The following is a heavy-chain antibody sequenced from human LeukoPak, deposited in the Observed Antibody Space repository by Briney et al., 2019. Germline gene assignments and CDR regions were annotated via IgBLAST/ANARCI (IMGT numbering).Heavy chain of an antibody. J-gene: IGHJ6*03. D-gene: IGHD2-2*01. V-gene: IGHV4-61*02. Sequence: SETLSLTCTVSGGSISSGSYYWSWIRQPAGTGLEWIGRIYTSGSTNYNPSLKSRVTISVDTSKNQFSLKLSSVTAADTAVYYCASGVGCSSTSCFNGQYYYYYMDVWGKGTTVTVSS. CDR3: ASGVGCSSTSCFNGQYYYYYMDV. CDR1: GGSISSGSYY. CDR2: IYTSGST.